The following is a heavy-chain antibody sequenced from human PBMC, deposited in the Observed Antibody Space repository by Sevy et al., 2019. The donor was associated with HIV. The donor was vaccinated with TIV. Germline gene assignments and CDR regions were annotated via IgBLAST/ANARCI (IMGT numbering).Heavy chain of an antibody. D-gene: IGHD3-16*01. CDR1: GFTFSSYE. CDR2: ISSSGSTI. J-gene: IGHJ4*02. V-gene: IGHV3-48*03. Sequence: GGSLRLSCAASGFTFSSYEMNWVRQAPGKGLEWVSYISSSGSTIYYADSVKGRFTISRDNAKNSLYLQMNSLRAEDTTVYYCASSGGLFDSWGQGTLVTVSS. CDR3: ASSGGLFDS.